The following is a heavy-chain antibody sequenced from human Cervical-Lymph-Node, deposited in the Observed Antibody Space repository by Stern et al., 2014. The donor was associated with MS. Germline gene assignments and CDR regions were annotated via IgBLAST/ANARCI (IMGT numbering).Heavy chain of an antibody. D-gene: IGHD3-3*01. V-gene: IGHV3-21*01. CDR1: GFTFSSYS. CDR2: ISSSSSYI. J-gene: IGHJ3*02. CDR3: ARPEEWLSDAFDI. Sequence: EVQLAESGGGLVKPGGALRLSCAASGFTFSSYSMNWVRQAPGKGLEWVASISSSSSYIYYADSVKARFTISRDNTKNSLYLQMNSLRAEDTAVYYCARPEEWLSDAFDIWGQGTMVTVSS.